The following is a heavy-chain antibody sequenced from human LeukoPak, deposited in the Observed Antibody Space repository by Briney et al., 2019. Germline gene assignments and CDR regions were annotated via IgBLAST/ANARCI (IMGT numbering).Heavy chain of an antibody. CDR1: GGSISSSSYY. J-gene: IGHJ4*02. CDR2: IYYSGST. Sequence: SETLSLTCTVSGGSISSSSYYWGWVRQPPGKGLEWIGSIYYSGSTYYNPSLKSRVTISVDTSKNQFSLKLSSVTAADTAVYYCARGGPNYYVSYYFDYWGQGTLVTVSS. V-gene: IGHV4-39*07. D-gene: IGHD3-10*02. CDR3: ARGGPNYYVSYYFDY.